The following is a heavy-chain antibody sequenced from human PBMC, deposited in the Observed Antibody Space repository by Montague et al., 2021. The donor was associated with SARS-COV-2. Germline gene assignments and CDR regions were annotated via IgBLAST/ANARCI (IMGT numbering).Heavy chain of an antibody. CDR2: IYDSGST. CDR3: ARRGRKLLPVATTIGGFDI. J-gene: IGHJ3*02. D-gene: IGHD5-12*01. Sequence: SETLSHTCTVSGGSISSNNYYWDWIRQPPGKGLEWIGSIYDSGSTYYNPSLKSRVTISVDTSKNHFSLKLNSVTAADTAVYYCARRGRKLLPVATTIGGFDIWGQGTMVTVSS. V-gene: IGHV4-39*02. CDR1: GGSISSNNYY.